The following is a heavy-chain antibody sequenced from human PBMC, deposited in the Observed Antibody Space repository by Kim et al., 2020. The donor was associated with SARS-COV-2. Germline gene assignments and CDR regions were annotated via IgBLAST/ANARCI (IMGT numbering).Heavy chain of an antibody. CDR1: GFTFSSYW. V-gene: IGHV3-7*05. J-gene: IGHJ6*02. CDR2: IKQDGSEK. D-gene: IGHD1-26*01. CDR3: ARASGGSYYYYYYYGMDV. Sequence: GGSLRLSCAASGFTFSSYWMSWVRQAPGKGLEWVANIKQDGSEKYYVDSVKGRFTISRDNAKNSLYLQMNSLRAEDTAVYYCARASGGSYYYYYYYGMDVWGQGTTVTVSS.